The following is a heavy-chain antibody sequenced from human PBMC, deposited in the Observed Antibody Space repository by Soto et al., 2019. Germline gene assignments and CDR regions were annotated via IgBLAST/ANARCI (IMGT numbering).Heavy chain of an antibody. V-gene: IGHV4-30-4*01. Sequence: PSETLSLTCSVSGGTINSGDYFWSWIRQPPGKGLEWIGSIFYTGSTYYSPSLKSRASMSMDTSKNLFSLWLRYLTAADTAVYFCARVKATWYRHYYFDYWGQGPPVTGSS. CDR3: ARVKATWYRHYYFDY. J-gene: IGHJ4*02. CDR1: GGTINSGDYF. D-gene: IGHD5-12*01. CDR2: IFYTGST.